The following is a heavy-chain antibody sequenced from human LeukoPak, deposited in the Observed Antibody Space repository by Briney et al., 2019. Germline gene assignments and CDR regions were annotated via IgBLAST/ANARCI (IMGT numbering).Heavy chain of an antibody. J-gene: IGHJ4*02. V-gene: IGHV1-46*01. D-gene: IGHD4-17*01. Sequence: ASVKVSCKASGYTFTSYYMHSVRQAPGQGLEWMGIINPSGGSTSYAQKFQGRVTMTRDTSTSTVYMELSSLRSEDTAVYYCARVSYGDYYGYWGQGTLVTVSS. CDR2: INPSGGST. CDR1: GYTFTSYY. CDR3: ARVSYGDYYGY.